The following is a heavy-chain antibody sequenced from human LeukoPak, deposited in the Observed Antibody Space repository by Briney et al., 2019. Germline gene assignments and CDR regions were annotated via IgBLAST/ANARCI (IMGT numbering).Heavy chain of an antibody. Sequence: GGSLRLSCAASGFTFSSYAMCWVRQASGKGLEWVSAISGSGGSTYYADSVKGRFTISRDNSKNTLYLQMNSLRAEDTAVYYCAKSITTSFPTTGYYMDVWGKGTTVTVSS. CDR3: AKSITTSFPTTGYYMDV. V-gene: IGHV3-23*01. CDR1: GFTFSSYA. J-gene: IGHJ6*03. D-gene: IGHD4-17*01. CDR2: ISGSGGST.